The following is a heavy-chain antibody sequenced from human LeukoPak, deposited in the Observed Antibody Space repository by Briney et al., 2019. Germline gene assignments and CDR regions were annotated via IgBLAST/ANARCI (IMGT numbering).Heavy chain of an antibody. Sequence: GGSLGLSCAASGFSFSDYAMYWVRQAPGKGLEWVSTIDASGGATYYADSVGGRFTISRDNSKNTFYLQMNSLRAEDTAVYYCAKGSGSGWYGWFAPWGQGTLVTVSS. CDR2: IDASGGAT. CDR3: AKGSGSGWYGWFAP. D-gene: IGHD6-19*01. J-gene: IGHJ5*02. V-gene: IGHV3-23*01. CDR1: GFSFSDYA.